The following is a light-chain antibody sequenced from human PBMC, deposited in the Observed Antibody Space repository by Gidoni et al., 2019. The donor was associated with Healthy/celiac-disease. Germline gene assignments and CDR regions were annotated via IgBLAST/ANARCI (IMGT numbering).Light chain of an antibody. CDR2: GAS. V-gene: IGKV3-20*01. J-gene: IGKJ2*01. CDR1: QSVSSSY. Sequence: ELGFTQSPGTLSLSPGERATLSCRPSQSVSSSYLAWYQQKPGQAPRLLIYGASSRATGTPDRFSGSGSGTDFTLTISRLEPEDFAVYYCQQYGSSPPYTFGQGTKLEI. CDR3: QQYGSSPPYT.